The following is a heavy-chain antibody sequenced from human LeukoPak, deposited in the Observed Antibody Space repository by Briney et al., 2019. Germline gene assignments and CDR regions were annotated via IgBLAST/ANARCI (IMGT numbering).Heavy chain of an antibody. CDR2: IDHDGINT. CDR1: GFTFSTYW. Sequence: AGGSLRLSCAASGFTFSTYWMHWVRQAPGKGLVWVSRIDHDGINTYYADSVKGRFTISRDNAKNTLYLRMNSLRDEDTAVYYCARGDSSGPDYYYYMDVWGKGTTVTISS. D-gene: IGHD6-19*01. J-gene: IGHJ6*03. V-gene: IGHV3-74*01. CDR3: ARGDSSGPDYYYYMDV.